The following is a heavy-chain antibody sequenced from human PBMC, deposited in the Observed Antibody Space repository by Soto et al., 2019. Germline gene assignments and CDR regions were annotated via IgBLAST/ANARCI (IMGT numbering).Heavy chain of an antibody. CDR3: ARSGGVYYYEE. V-gene: IGHV3-53*01. D-gene: IGHD3-22*01. J-gene: IGHJ4*02. CDR2: IYSSGNT. CDR1: GFTVSSYY. Sequence: EVQLVESGGGLIQPGGSLRLSCAASGFTVSSYYMSWVRQAPGKGLEWVSVIYSSGNTYYADSVRGRFTISRDNSKNTLYLQMNSLRDEDTAVYYCARSGGVYYYEEWGQGTLVTVSS.